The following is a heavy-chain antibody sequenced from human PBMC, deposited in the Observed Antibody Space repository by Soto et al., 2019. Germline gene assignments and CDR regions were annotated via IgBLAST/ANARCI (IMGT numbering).Heavy chain of an antibody. J-gene: IGHJ4*02. Sequence: QVHLVESGGGVVQPGRSLRRSCAASGFTFNNYGMHWARQAPGQGLEWVAGISSDGSNKYYADSVKGRFTISRDNSRNTLYLQMDSLRAEDTAVYYCAGGWYFFDYCGQGTLVTVSS. D-gene: IGHD6-19*01. CDR1: GFTFNNYG. CDR3: AGGWYFFDY. CDR2: ISSDGSNK. V-gene: IGHV3-30*03.